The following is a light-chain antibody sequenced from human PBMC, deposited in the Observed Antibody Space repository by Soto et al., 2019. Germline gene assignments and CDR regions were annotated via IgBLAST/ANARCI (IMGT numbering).Light chain of an antibody. CDR2: DAS. J-gene: IGKJ4*01. CDR1: QSVRHK. CDR3: QQYNSWPPIT. V-gene: IGKV3-15*01. Sequence: IVMTQSPASLSVSPGEGVTLSCRASQSVRHKLAWYQQKPGQGPRLLIYDASTRAPGIPVRFSGGGSGTDFTLTISSLQSEDFGVYFCQQYNSWPPITFGGGTKVEIK.